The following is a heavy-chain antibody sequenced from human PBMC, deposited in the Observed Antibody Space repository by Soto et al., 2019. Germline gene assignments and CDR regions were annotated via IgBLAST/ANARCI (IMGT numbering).Heavy chain of an antibody. CDR3: AREGSITIFGVVIPSYYYYGMDV. J-gene: IGHJ6*02. V-gene: IGHV1-3*01. Sequence: GASVKVSCKASGYTFTSYAMHWVRQAPGQRLEWMGWINAGNGNTKYSQKFQGRVTITRDTSASTAYMELSSLRSEDTAVYYCAREGSITIFGVVIPSYYYYGMDVWGQGTTVTVSS. CDR1: GYTFTSYA. CDR2: INAGNGNT. D-gene: IGHD3-3*01.